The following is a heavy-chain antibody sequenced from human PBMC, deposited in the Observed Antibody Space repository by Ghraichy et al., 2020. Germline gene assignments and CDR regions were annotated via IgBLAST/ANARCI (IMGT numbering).Heavy chain of an antibody. Sequence: GGSLRLSCAASGFTFSSYSMNWVRQAPGKGLEWVSSISSTTNYIYYANPVKGRFTISRDSAKNSLYLQMNSLRAEDTAVYYCARERYYYDSSGPHYYFDYWGQGTLGTVSS. CDR3: ARERYYYDSSGPHYYFDY. D-gene: IGHD3-22*01. V-gene: IGHV3-21*06. CDR1: GFTFSSYS. J-gene: IGHJ4*02. CDR2: ISSTTNYI.